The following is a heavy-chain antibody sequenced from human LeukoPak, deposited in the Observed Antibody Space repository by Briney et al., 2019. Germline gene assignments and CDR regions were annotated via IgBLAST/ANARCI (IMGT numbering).Heavy chain of an antibody. Sequence: GGSLRLSCAASGFTFDDYAMHWVRQAPGKGLEWVSGISWNSGSIGYADSVKGRFTISRDNAKNSLYLQMNSLRAEDTAVYYCARAYYYDSSGYEGDFDYWGQGTLVTVSS. CDR1: GFTFDDYA. J-gene: IGHJ4*02. V-gene: IGHV3-9*01. D-gene: IGHD3-22*01. CDR3: ARAYYYDSSGYEGDFDY. CDR2: ISWNSGSI.